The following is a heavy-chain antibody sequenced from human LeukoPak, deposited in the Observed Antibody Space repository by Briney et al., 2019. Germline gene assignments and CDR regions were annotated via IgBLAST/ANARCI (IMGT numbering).Heavy chain of an antibody. J-gene: IGHJ4*02. CDR2: ISGRGETT. CDR1: GFNFRGQA. CDR3: AKDVIRGGISYFES. Sequence: PGGSLRLSCAASGFNFRGQAMSWVRQGPGKGLEWVAGISGRGETTYYADSVKGRFTISRDNSNNTLFLQVNSLRADDTAVYYCAKDVIRGGISYFESWGQGTQVAVSS. D-gene: IGHD3-10*01. V-gene: IGHV3-23*01.